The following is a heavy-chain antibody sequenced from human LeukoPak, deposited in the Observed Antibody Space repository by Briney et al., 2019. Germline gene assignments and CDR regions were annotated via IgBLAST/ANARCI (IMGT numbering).Heavy chain of an antibody. Sequence: SGTLSLTCTVSGYSISSGYYWGWIRQPPGKGLEWIGSIYHSGSTYYNPSLKSRVTISVDTSKNQFSLKLSSVTAADTAVYYCARDDGTDRGGVPDYWGQGTLVTVSS. CDR2: IYHSGST. V-gene: IGHV4-38-2*02. D-gene: IGHD2-15*01. CDR1: GYSISSGYY. J-gene: IGHJ4*02. CDR3: ARDDGTDRGGVPDY.